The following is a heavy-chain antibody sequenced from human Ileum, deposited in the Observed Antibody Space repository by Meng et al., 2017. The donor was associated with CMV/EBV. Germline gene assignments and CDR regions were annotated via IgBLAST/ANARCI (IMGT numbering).Heavy chain of an antibody. CDR1: GGSISSSSYS. CDR3: ARVVVPADRIDY. J-gene: IGHJ4*02. CDR2: IYYSGST. V-gene: IGHV4-39*01. D-gene: IGHD2-2*01. Sequence: TVSGGSISSSSYSWGWIRQPPGKGLEWIGSIYYSGSTYYNPSLKSRVTISVDTSKNQFSLKLSSVTAADTAVYYCARVVVPADRIDYWGQGTLVTVSS.